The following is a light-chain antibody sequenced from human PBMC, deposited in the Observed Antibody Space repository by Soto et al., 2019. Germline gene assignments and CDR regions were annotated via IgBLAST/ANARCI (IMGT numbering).Light chain of an antibody. CDR3: QQLNNFPFT. V-gene: IGKV1-9*01. CDR1: QGIGSS. J-gene: IGKJ3*01. Sequence: DIQLTQSPSFLSASVGDRVTITCRASQGIGSSLALYQQKPGKAPKLLIYDASTLQSGVSSGFSGSGSGTEFTLTISSLQPEDFATYYCQQLNNFPFTFGPGTKVDI. CDR2: DAS.